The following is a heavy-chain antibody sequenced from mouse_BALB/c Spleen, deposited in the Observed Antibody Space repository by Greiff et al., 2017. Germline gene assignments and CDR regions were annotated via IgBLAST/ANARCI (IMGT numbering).Heavy chain of an antibody. J-gene: IGHJ2*01. CDR3: ARDGYGNYGYFDY. Sequence: VQVVESGPGLVAPSQSLSITCTVSGFSLTSYGVHWVRQPPGKGLEWLGVIWAGGSTNYNSALMSRLSISKDNSKSQVFLKMNSLQTDDTAMYYCARDGYGNYGYFDYWGQGTTLTVSS. CDR2: IWAGGST. V-gene: IGHV2-9*02. CDR1: GFSLTSYG. D-gene: IGHD2-10*02.